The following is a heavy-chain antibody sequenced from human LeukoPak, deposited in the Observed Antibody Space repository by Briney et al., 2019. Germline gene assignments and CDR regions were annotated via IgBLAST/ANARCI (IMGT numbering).Heavy chain of an antibody. CDR2: ISSSGNTK. D-gene: IGHD2-15*01. Sequence: GGSLRLSCAASGFTFSDYYTSWIRQAPGKALERDSYISSSGNTKYYADSVKGRFTISRDNAKNSLYLQMNSLRAEDTAVYYCARVHCSGGSCYSGYFYDMDVWGQGTTVTVSS. V-gene: IGHV3-11*01. CDR3: ARVHCSGGSCYSGYFYDMDV. CDR1: GFTFSDYY. J-gene: IGHJ6*02.